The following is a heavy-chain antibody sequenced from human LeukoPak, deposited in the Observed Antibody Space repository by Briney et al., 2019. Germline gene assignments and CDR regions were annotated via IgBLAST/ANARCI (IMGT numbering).Heavy chain of an antibody. Sequence: GGSLRLSCAASGFTFNTYGMHWFRQVPPKGLQGLAFIRHDGSIKYYADSVKGRFTVSRDNSKNTLYLQMNSLRAEDTAVFYCAKDHGSSWSNYFDYWGQGTLVTVSS. CDR2: IRHDGSIK. V-gene: IGHV3-30*02. CDR1: GFTFNTYG. J-gene: IGHJ4*02. D-gene: IGHD6-13*01. CDR3: AKDHGSSWSNYFDY.